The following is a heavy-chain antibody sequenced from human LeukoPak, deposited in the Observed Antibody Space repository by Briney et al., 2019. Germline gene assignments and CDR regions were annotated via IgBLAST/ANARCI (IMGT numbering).Heavy chain of an antibody. V-gene: IGHV3-21*01. CDR1: GFTFSSYS. Sequence: AGGSLRLSCAASGFTFSSYSMNWVRQAPGKGLEGVSSISSSSSYIYYADSVKGRFTISRDNAKNSLYLQMNSLRAEDTAVYYCARDVPYIAAAGTRNDYWGQGTLVTVSS. D-gene: IGHD6-13*01. J-gene: IGHJ4*02. CDR3: ARDVPYIAAAGTRNDY. CDR2: ISSSSSYI.